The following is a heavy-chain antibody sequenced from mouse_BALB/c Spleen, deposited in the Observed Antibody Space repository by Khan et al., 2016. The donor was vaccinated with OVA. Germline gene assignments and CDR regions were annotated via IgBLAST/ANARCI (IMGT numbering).Heavy chain of an antibody. Sequence: QVQLQQSGAELVKPGASVKLSCKTTGYTFTSYWIQWVKQRPGQGLGWIGQIFPGTGTPYYNENFKGKATLTVDTSSSTAYMQLSSLPSEDSAVYYCARGYFGNYEFAYWGQGTLVTVSP. CDR3: ARGYFGNYEFAY. CDR2: IFPGTGTP. J-gene: IGHJ3*01. D-gene: IGHD2-1*01. CDR1: GYTFTSYW. V-gene: IGHV1S132*01.